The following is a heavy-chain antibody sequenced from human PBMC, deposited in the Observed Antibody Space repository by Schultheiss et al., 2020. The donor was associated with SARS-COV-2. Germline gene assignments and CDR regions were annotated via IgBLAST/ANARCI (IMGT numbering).Heavy chain of an antibody. D-gene: IGHD3-10*01. CDR2: IYSSGCT. J-gene: IGHJ5*01. V-gene: IGHV4-61*02. CDR3: ARDGFLYYPTWFDS. Sequence: SETLSLTCSVSGGPISSGSYHWSWIRRPAGEGLEWIGLIYSSGCTNYNPSLKSRVNISLDTYKNQFSLKLTSVTAADTPVYYCARDGFLYYPTWFDSWGRGTLVTVSS. CDR1: GGPISSGSYH.